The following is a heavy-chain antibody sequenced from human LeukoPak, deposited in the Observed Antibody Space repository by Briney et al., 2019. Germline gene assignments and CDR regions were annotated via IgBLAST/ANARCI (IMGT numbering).Heavy chain of an antibody. J-gene: IGHJ6*03. D-gene: IGHD2-15*01. V-gene: IGHV4-34*01. CDR1: GGSLSFYY. Sequence: SETLSLTCGVSGGSLSFYYWSWIRQSPGKGLEWIAEISQNGDSNYNMSLKSRVTISLDKSKNQVSLKLNSVTAADTAVYYCASFYCSGGSCYQYYSYYYMDVWGKGTTVTISS. CDR3: ASFYCSGGSCYQYYSYYYMDV. CDR2: ISQNGDS.